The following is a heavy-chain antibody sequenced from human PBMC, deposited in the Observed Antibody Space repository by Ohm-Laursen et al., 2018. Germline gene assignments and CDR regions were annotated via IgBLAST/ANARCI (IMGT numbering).Heavy chain of an antibody. CDR3: ARTKDLYGSGSHIDY. Sequence: GTLSLTCAVYGGSFSGYYWGWIRQPPGEGLEWIGSIYYSGSTYYNPSLKSRVTISVDTSKNQFSLKLSSVTAADTAVYYCARTKDLYGSGSHIDYWGQGTLVTVSS. CDR1: GGSFSGYY. J-gene: IGHJ4*02. D-gene: IGHD3-10*01. CDR2: IYYSGST. V-gene: IGHV4-39*01.